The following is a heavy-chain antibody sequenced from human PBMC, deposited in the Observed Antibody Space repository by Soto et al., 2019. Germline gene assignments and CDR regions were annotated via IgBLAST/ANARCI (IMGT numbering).Heavy chain of an antibody. CDR1: GYTFTSYG. D-gene: IGHD4-17*01. V-gene: IGHV1-18*01. Sequence: QVQLVQSGAEVKKPGASVKVSCKASGYTFTSYGISWVRQAPGQGLEWMGWISAYNGNTNYAQKLQGRVTMTPDTSTSTAYIERRSLRSDDTAVYYCARDAHTAYYYGMDVWGQGTTVTVSS. CDR3: ARDAHTAYYYGMDV. CDR2: ISAYNGNT. J-gene: IGHJ6*02.